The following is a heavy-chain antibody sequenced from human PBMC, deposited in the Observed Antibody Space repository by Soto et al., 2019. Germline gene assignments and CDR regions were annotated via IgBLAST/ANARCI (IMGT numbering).Heavy chain of an antibody. CDR3: VRDRAYDILTGYYCDAFDI. J-gene: IGHJ3*02. CDR1: GYTFTSYG. D-gene: IGHD3-9*01. V-gene: IGHV1-18*01. CDR2: ISAYNGNT. Sequence: ASVKVSCKASGYTFTSYGISWVRQAPGQGLEWIGWISAYNGNTNYAQKLQGRVTMTTDTSTSTAYMELRSLRSDDTAVYYCVRDRAYDILTGYYCDAFDIWGQGTMVTVSS.